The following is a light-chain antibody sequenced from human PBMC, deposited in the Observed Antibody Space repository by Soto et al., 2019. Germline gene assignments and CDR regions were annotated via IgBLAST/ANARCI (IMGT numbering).Light chain of an antibody. Sequence: QSVLTQPPSVSAAPGQKVTISCSGTSSNIGNNFVSWYQQFPGTAPKLFIYDNNKRPSGIPDRFSGSKSGTSATLGITGHQTGDEADYYCGTWDSTLSAVVFGGGTKVTVL. CDR3: GTWDSTLSAVV. J-gene: IGLJ2*01. CDR1: SSNIGNNF. CDR2: DNN. V-gene: IGLV1-51*01.